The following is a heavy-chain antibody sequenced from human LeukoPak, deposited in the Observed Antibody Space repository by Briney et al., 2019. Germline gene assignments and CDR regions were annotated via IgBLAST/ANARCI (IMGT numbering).Heavy chain of an antibody. CDR3: VRLTAAGRRTDFDY. Sequence: GGSLRLSCAASGFTFSSYSMNWVRQAPGKGLEWVSSISSSSSYIYYADSVKGRFPISRDNSKSTLYLQMNSLRTEDTAVYYCVRLTAAGRRTDFDYWGQGTLVTVSS. D-gene: IGHD6-13*01. CDR2: ISSSSSYI. CDR1: GFTFSSYS. V-gene: IGHV3-21*01. J-gene: IGHJ4*02.